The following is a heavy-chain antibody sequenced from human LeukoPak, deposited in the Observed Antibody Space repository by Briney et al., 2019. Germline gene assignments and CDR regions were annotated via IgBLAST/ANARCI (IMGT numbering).Heavy chain of an antibody. V-gene: IGHV4-38-2*02. CDR2: LSHSGST. CDR3: ARGDVVVVAADGGLFDY. Sequence: SETLSLTCTVSGYSISIGYDWGWIRQPPGKGREGIGCLSHSGSTYYKPSIKSQVTISVTTSKDQFSLKLSSVTAADTAVYYCARGDVVVVAADGGLFDYWGQGTLVTVSS. CDR1: GYSISIGYD. D-gene: IGHD2-15*01. J-gene: IGHJ4*02.